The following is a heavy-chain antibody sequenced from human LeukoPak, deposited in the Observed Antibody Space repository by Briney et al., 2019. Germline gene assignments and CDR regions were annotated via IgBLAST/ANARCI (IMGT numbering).Heavy chain of an antibody. D-gene: IGHD5-18*01. CDR1: GDSISSSSYF. CDR3: ARSQRGYNPPLFEY. J-gene: IGHJ4*02. CDR2: IYYSGST. V-gene: IGHV4-39*07. Sequence: PSETLSLTCTVSGDSISSSSYFWAWIRQPPGKGLEWIGSIYYSGSTYYNPSLKSRVTISVDTSKNQFSLKLSSVTAADTAVYYCARSQRGYNPPLFEYWGQGTPVTVSS.